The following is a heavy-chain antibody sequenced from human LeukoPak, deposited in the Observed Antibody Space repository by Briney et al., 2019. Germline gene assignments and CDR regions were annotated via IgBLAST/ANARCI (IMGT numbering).Heavy chain of an antibody. V-gene: IGHV3-7*01. CDR2: IKQDGSET. D-gene: IGHD6-19*01. J-gene: IGHJ3*02. CDR1: GFTFSSYW. CDR3: AKFTPRGSSDAFDI. Sequence: GGSLRLSCAASGFTFSSYWMSWVRQAPGKGLEWVANIKQDGSETYYVDSVEGRFTASRDNAESSLYLQMTSLRVEDTAVYYCAKFTPRGSSDAFDIWGPGTIVTVSS.